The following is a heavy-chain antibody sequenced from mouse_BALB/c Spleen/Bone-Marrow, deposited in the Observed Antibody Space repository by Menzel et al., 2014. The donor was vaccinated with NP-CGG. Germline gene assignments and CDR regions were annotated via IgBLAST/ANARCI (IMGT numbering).Heavy chain of an antibody. Sequence: VQLQESGAELVKPGASVKLSCKTSGYTFTSYWIQWVKQRPGHGLGWIGEIFPGTVTPYYNEKFKGKATLTIDTSSSTASMQLSSLTSEDSAVYFCARRGYGYLDYWGQGTTLTVSS. CDR3: ARRGYGYLDY. CDR1: GYTFTSYW. D-gene: IGHD2-10*02. V-gene: IGHV1S132*01. CDR2: IFPGTVTP. J-gene: IGHJ2*01.